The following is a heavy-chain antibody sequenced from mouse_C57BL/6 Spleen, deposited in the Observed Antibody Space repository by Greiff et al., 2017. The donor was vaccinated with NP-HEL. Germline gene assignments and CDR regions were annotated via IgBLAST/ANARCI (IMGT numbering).Heavy chain of an antibody. CDR1: GFTFSDYY. CDR3: ARHMDDYDGTAWFAY. CDR2: ISNGGGST. Sequence: DVMLVESGGGLVQPGGSLKLSCAASGFTFSDYYMYWVRQTPEKRLEWVAYISNGGGSTYYPDTVKGRFTISRDNAKNTLYLQMSRLKSEDTAMYYCARHMDDYDGTAWFAYWGQGTLVTVSA. V-gene: IGHV5-12*01. J-gene: IGHJ3*01. D-gene: IGHD2-4*01.